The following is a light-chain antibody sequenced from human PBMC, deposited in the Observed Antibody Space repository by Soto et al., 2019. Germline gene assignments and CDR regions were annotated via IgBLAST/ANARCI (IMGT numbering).Light chain of an antibody. CDR2: DAS. J-gene: IGKJ4*02. CDR1: HSISSY. V-gene: IGKV1-39*01. CDR3: QQYENYWT. Sequence: DIQMTQSPSSLSASVGDRVTITCRASHSISSYLNWYQQKPGKPPKLLIHDASNLDSGVPSSFSGSGSVAEAFLIISNQHHDYSATYYGQQYENYWTFGGGTKVDIK.